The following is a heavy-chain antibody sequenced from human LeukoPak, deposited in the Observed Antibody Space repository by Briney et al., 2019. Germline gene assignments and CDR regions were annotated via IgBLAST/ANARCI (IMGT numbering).Heavy chain of an antibody. CDR2: ISYDGNNK. V-gene: IGHV3-30-3*01. Sequence: PGRSLRLSCAASGFTFSSYTMHWVRQAPGKGLEWVAVISYDGNNKYYADSVKGRFTISRDNSKNTLYLQVNSLRAEDTAVYYCARAVQPLPNYYYGMDVWGQGTTVTVS. CDR3: ARAVQPLPNYYYGMDV. J-gene: IGHJ6*02. D-gene: IGHD1-14*01. CDR1: GFTFSSYT.